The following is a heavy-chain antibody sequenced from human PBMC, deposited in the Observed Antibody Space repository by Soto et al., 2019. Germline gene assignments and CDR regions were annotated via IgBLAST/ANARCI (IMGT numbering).Heavy chain of an antibody. CDR3: GREVQQRAEEDYYQFTGMDV. J-gene: IGHJ6*02. CDR1: GYNFTRFG. Sequence: QFQLVQSGAEVKKPGASVKVSCKASGYNFTRFGISWVRQAPGHGLEWMGWMGAHRGHTRQAHKFQGRLTMTTDASMNTADIDLRSVTSDDTARYYCGREVQQRAEEDYYQFTGMDVWGQGPTVIVSS. D-gene: IGHD3-22*01. V-gene: IGHV1-18*01. CDR2: MGAHRGHT.